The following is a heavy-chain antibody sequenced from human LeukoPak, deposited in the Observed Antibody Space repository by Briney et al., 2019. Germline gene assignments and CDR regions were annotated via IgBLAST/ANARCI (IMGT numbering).Heavy chain of an antibody. D-gene: IGHD6-19*01. CDR3: AKDLAVAGPYDAFDI. Sequence: GRSLRLSCAASGFTFSSYGMHWVRQAPGKGLEWVAVISYDGGNKYYADSVKGRFTISRDNSKNTLYLQMNSLRAEDTAVYYCAKDLAVAGPYDAFDIWGQGTMVTVSS. CDR1: GFTFSSYG. J-gene: IGHJ3*02. V-gene: IGHV3-30*18. CDR2: ISYDGGNK.